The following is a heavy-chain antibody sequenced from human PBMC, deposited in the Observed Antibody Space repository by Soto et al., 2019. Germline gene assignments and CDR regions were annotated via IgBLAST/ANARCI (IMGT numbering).Heavy chain of an antibody. CDR2: IYYSGST. CDR3: ARDPASSGWYMGFDY. CDR1: GGSISSSSYY. Sequence: QLQLQESGPGLVKPSETLSLTCTVSGGSISSSSYYWGWIRQPPGKGLEWIGSIYYSGSTYYNPSLKSRVTVSVDTSKNQFSLTLSSVTVADTAVYYCARDPASSGWYMGFDYWGQGTLVTVSS. D-gene: IGHD6-19*01. V-gene: IGHV4-39*01. J-gene: IGHJ4*02.